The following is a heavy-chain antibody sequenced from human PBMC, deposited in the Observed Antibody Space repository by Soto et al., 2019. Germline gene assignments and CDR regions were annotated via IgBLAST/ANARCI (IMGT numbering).Heavy chain of an antibody. CDR2: IGGSGGST. V-gene: IGHV3-64*01. D-gene: IGHD3-22*01. CDR1: GFTFSNYA. Sequence: GGSLRLSCAASGFTFSNYAMSWVRQAPGKGLEWVSAIGGSGGSTYYANSVKGRFTISRDNSKNTLYLQMGGLRAEDMAVYYCARRDYYDSSGYYLNGAFDIWGQGTMVTVSS. CDR3: ARRDYYDSSGYYLNGAFDI. J-gene: IGHJ3*02.